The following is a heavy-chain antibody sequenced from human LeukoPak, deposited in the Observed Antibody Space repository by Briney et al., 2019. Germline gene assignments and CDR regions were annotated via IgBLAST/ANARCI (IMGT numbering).Heavy chain of an antibody. CDR1: GFTVSSNY. D-gene: IGHD1-26*01. Sequence: GGSLRLSCAASGFTVSSNYMSWVRQAPGKGLEWVSVIYSGGSTYYADSVKGRFTISRDNSKNTLYLQMNSLRAEDTSVYYCASAPTTDYYYGMGVWGKGTTVTVSS. V-gene: IGHV3-53*01. CDR3: ASAPTTDYYYGMGV. J-gene: IGHJ6*04. CDR2: IYSGGST.